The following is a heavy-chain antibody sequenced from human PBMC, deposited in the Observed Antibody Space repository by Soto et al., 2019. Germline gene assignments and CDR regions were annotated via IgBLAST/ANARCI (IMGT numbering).Heavy chain of an antibody. CDR3: ARDRDDFWSGYYTMDY. CDR2: IYSGGST. CDR1: GFTVSSNY. V-gene: IGHV3-66*01. J-gene: IGHJ4*02. Sequence: EVQLVESGGGLVQPGGSLKLSCAASGFTVSSNYMSWVRQAPGKGLEWVSVIYSGGSTYYADPVKGRFTISRDNSKNTLYLQMNSLRAEDTAVYYCARDRDDFWSGYYTMDYWGQGTLVTVSS. D-gene: IGHD3-3*01.